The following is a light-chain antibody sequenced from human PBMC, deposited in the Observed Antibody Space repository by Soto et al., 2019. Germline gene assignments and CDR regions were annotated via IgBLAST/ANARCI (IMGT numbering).Light chain of an antibody. J-gene: IGKJ1*01. CDR3: QQYGSSPET. CDR1: QSVSSNY. V-gene: IGKV3-20*01. Sequence: EIVLTQSPGTLSFSPGERASLSCRASQSVSSNYLAWYQQKPGQAPRLLIYGASNRATGIPARFSGSGSGTDFTLTVSRLEPEDFAVYYCQQYGSSPETFGQGTKVDIK. CDR2: GAS.